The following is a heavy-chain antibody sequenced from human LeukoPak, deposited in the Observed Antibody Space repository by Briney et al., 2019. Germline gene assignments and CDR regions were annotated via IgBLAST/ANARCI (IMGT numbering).Heavy chain of an antibody. CDR2: ISSSGSTI. CDR3: ARGGASYYYDSRDLNDAFDI. V-gene: IGHV3-48*03. J-gene: IGHJ3*02. CDR1: GFTFSSYE. D-gene: IGHD3-22*01. Sequence: GGSLRLSCAASGFTFSSYEMNWVRQAPGKGLEWVSYISSSGSTIYYADSVKGRFTISRDNAKNSLYLQMNSLRAEDTAVYYCARGGASYYYDSRDLNDAFDIWGQGTMVTVSS.